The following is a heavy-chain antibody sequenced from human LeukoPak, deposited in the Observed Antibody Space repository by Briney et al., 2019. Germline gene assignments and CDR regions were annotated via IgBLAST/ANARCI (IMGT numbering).Heavy chain of an antibody. CDR3: ARDLIAAAGIWDY. CDR2: IYTSGST. D-gene: IGHD6-13*01. J-gene: IGHJ4*02. Sequence: KSSETLSLTCTISGGSISSYYWSWIRQPVGKGLEWIGRIYTSGSTNYNPSLKSRVTMSVDTSKNQFSLKLSSVTAADTAVYYCARDLIAAAGIWDYWGQGTLVTVSS. CDR1: GGSISSYY. V-gene: IGHV4-4*07.